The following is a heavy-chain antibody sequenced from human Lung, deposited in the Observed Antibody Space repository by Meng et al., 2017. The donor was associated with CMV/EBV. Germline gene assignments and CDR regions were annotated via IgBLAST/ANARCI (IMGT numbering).Heavy chain of an antibody. CDR3: ATGFWNPYYEDTHDF. J-gene: IGHJ4*02. CDR2: INQDESEK. D-gene: IGHD3-3*01. CDR1: GFPFSRYW. V-gene: IGHV3-7*01. Sequence: GGSLRPSCAASGFPFSRYWMSWVRQVPGKGMEWVANINQDESEKYYVDSVKGRFTISRNNAKNSLYLQINSLRAEDTAVFYCATGFWNPYYEDTHDFWGQGXLVTVSS.